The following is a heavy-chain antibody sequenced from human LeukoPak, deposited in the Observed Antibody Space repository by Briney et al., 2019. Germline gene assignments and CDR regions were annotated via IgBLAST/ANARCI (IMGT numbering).Heavy chain of an antibody. CDR1: GGSFSRYY. J-gene: IGHJ3*02. V-gene: IGHV4-34*01. Sequence: SETLSLTCAVYGGSFSRYYWNWIRQPPGKGLEWIGEINHRGSTNYNPSLKSRVTISVDTSKNQFSLKVNSVIAADTAVYYCARGDVDPYVFDIWGQGTMVTVSS. CDR2: INHRGST. CDR3: ARGDVDPYVFDI. D-gene: IGHD3-10*02.